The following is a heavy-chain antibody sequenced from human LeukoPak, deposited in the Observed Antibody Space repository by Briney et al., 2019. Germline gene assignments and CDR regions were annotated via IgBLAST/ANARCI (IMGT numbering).Heavy chain of an antibody. V-gene: IGHV3-21*01. Sequence: GGSLRLSCAASGFTFSSYSMNWVRQAPGKGLEWVSSISSSSSYIYYAGSVKGRFTISRDNAKNSLYLQMNSLRAEDTAVYYCARGLRPKYCSGGSCFWFDPWGQGTLVTVSS. CDR2: ISSSSSYI. CDR1: GFTFSSYS. D-gene: IGHD2-15*01. CDR3: ARGLRPKYCSGGSCFWFDP. J-gene: IGHJ5*02.